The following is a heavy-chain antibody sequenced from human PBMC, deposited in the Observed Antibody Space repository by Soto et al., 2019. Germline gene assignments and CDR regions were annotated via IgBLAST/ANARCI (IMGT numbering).Heavy chain of an antibody. J-gene: IGHJ2*01. Sequence: QGQLVESGGGVVQPGRSLRLSCAASGCTFSSYAMHWVRQAPGKGLEWVAVISYDGSNKYYADSVKGRFTISRDNSKNTLYLQMNSLRAEDTTVYYCARAHDSSGYALDWYFDLWGRGTLVTVSS. D-gene: IGHD3-22*01. CDR3: ARAHDSSGYALDWYFDL. CDR2: ISYDGSNK. CDR1: GCTFSSYA. V-gene: IGHV3-30-3*01.